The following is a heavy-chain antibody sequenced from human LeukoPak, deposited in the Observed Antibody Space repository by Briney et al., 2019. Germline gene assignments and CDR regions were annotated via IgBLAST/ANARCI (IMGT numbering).Heavy chain of an antibody. J-gene: IGHJ5*02. CDR2: IIPIFGTA. D-gene: IGHD3-3*01. CDR1: GGTFSSYA. V-gene: IGHV1-69*13. CDR3: ARSLRFLEWFVGFDP. Sequence: ASVKVSCKASGGTFSSYAISWVRQAPGQGLEWMGGIIPIFGTANYAQKFQGRVTITADESTSTAYMELSSLRSEGTAVYYCARSLRFLEWFVGFDPWGQGTLVTVSS.